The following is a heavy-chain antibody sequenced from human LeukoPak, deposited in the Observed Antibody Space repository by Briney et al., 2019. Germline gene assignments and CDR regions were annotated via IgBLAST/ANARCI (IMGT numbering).Heavy chain of an antibody. CDR2: INHSGST. CDR1: GGSFSGYY. Sequence: TSETLSLTCADYGGSFSGYYWSWIRQPPGKGLEWIGEINHSGSTNYNPSLKSRVTISVDTSKNQFSLKLSSVTAADTAVYYCARVVSGRYGYSFLTLRGYFDYWGQGTRVTVSS. V-gene: IGHV4-34*01. J-gene: IGHJ4*02. CDR3: ARVVSGRYGYSFLTLRGYFDY. D-gene: IGHD5-24*01.